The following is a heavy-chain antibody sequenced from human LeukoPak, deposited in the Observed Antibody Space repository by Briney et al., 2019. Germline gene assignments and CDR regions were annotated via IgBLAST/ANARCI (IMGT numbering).Heavy chain of an antibody. D-gene: IGHD2-15*01. V-gene: IGHV3-21*01. J-gene: IGHJ4*02. CDR2: ISSSSSYI. CDR1: GFTFSSYR. Sequence: GGSLRLSCAASGFTFSSYRMNWVRQAPGKGLEWVSSISSSSSYIYYADSVKGRFTISRDNAKNSLYLQMNSLRAEDTAVYYCARRYCSGGSCKDYWGQGTLVTVSS. CDR3: ARRYCSGGSCKDY.